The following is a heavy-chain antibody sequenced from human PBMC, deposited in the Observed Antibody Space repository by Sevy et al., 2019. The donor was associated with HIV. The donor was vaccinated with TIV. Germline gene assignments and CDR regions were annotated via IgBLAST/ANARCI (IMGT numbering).Heavy chain of an antibody. CDR2: IRSKAYNFAT. CDR3: TGGAPYPMDV. V-gene: IGHV3-73*01. Sequence: GGSLRLSCAASGFAFSGSTVHWVSQASGKGLESVGRIRSKAYNFATTYAASLKGRFTISRDDSKNTAYLQLNGLKTEDTAVYYCTGGAPYPMDVWGQGTTVTVSS. J-gene: IGHJ6*02. D-gene: IGHD3-10*01. CDR1: GFAFSGST.